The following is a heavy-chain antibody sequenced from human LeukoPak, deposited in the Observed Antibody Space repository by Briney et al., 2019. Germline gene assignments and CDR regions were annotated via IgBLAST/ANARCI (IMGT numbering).Heavy chain of an antibody. CDR3: ARGGPGYSSFL. CDR2: INHSGST. CDR1: GGSFSVYY. J-gene: IGHJ4*02. D-gene: IGHD6-19*01. V-gene: IGHV4-34*01. Sequence: SETLSLTCAVCGGSFSVYYWSWIRQPPGKGLEYIGEINHSGSTNYNPSLKSRVTISADTSKNQFSLILRSVTAADTAVYYCARGGPGYSSFLWGQGTLVSVSS.